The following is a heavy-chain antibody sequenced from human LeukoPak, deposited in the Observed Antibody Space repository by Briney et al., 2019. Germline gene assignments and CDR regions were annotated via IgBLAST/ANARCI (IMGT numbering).Heavy chain of an antibody. D-gene: IGHD1-26*01. CDR3: ARDLWELRFDY. J-gene: IGHJ4*02. CDR1: GFTFSSYS. CDR2: ISSSSSYI. Sequence: GGSLRLSWAASGFTFSSYSMNWVRQAPGKGLEWVSSISSSSSYIYYADSVKGRFTISRDNAKNSLYLQMNSLRAEDTAVYYCARDLWELRFDYWGQGTLVTVSS. V-gene: IGHV3-21*01.